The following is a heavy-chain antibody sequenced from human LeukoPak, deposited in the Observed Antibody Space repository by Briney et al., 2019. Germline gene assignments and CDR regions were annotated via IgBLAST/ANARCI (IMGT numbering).Heavy chain of an antibody. CDR2: IYYSGST. Sequence: PSETLSLTCTVSGYSISSGYYWGWIGQPPGKGLEWIGSIYYSGSTYYNPSLKSRVTISVDTSKNQFSLKLSSVTAADTAVYYCARHPKGAAAGIDYWGQGTLVTVSS. CDR3: ARHPKGAAAGIDY. D-gene: IGHD6-13*01. V-gene: IGHV4-38-2*02. CDR1: GYSISSGYY. J-gene: IGHJ4*02.